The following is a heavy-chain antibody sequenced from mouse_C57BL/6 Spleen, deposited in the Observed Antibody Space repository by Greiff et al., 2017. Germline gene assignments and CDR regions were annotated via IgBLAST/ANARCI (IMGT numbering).Heavy chain of an antibody. CDR2: VYPGDGDT. D-gene: IGHD2-1*01. CDR1: GYAFSSYW. CDR3: ARDDLYYNNFDY. V-gene: IGHV1-80*01. Sequence: VQLQQSGAELVKPGASVKISCKASGYAFSSYWMNWVKQRPGQGLEWIGQVYPGDGDTNYNGKFKGKATLTADKSSSTAYMQLSSLTSEDSAVYFCARDDLYYNNFDYWGQGTTLTVSS. J-gene: IGHJ2*01.